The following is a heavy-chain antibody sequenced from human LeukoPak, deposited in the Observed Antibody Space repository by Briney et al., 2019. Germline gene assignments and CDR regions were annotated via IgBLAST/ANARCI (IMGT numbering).Heavy chain of an antibody. CDR1: GFTFSSYS. CDR2: ISSSSSYI. Sequence: GGSLRLSCAASGFTFSSYSMNWVRQAPGKGLEWVSSISSSSSYIYYADSVKGRFTISRDNAKNSLYLQMNSLRAEDTAVYYCAGDRGQWLVPFDYWGQGTLVTVSS. J-gene: IGHJ4*02. V-gene: IGHV3-21*01. D-gene: IGHD6-19*01. CDR3: AGDRGQWLVPFDY.